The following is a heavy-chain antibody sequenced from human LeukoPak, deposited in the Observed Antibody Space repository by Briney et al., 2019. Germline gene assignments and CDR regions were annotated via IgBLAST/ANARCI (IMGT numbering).Heavy chain of an antibody. Sequence: SETLSLTCTVSGGSISSGGYYWSWIRQHPGKGLEWIGYIYYSGSTYYNPSLKSRVTISVDTSKNQFSLKLSSVTAADTAVYYCARVHQATTNYFDYWGQGTLVTVSS. D-gene: IGHD1-26*01. CDR3: ARVHQATTNYFDY. CDR1: GGSISSGGYY. V-gene: IGHV4-31*03. CDR2: IYYSGST. J-gene: IGHJ4*02.